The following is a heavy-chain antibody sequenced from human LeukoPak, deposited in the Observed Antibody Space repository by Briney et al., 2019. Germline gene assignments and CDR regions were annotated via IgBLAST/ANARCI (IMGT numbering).Heavy chain of an antibody. Sequence: ASVKVSCKAYGFTFTRYYMHWLRQAPGQGLEWMGVINPSGHTTIYAQKFQGRVTMTRDSSTSTLYMELSSLRSEDTAFYYCARENSDTSGYQYWWFDPWGQGTLVTVSS. CDR3: ARENSDTSGYQYWWFDP. V-gene: IGHV1-46*01. CDR2: INPSGHTT. D-gene: IGHD3-22*01. J-gene: IGHJ5*02. CDR1: GFTFTRYY.